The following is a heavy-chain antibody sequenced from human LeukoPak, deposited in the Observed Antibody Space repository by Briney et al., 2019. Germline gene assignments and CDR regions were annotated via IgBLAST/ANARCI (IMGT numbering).Heavy chain of an antibody. D-gene: IGHD3-22*01. J-gene: IGHJ3*02. V-gene: IGHV5-51*01. Sequence: GESLKISCKGSGYSFTSYWIGWVRQMPGKGLEWMGIIYPGGSDTRYSPSFQGQVTISADKSISTAYLQWSSLKASDTAMYYCASVLGYYDSSGYFYDAFDIWGQGTMVTVSS. CDR3: ASVLGYYDSSGYFYDAFDI. CDR2: IYPGGSDT. CDR1: GYSFTSYW.